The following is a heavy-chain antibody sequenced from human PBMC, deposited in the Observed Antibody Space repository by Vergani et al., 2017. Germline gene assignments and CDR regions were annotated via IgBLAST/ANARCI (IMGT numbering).Heavy chain of an antibody. CDR1: GYTFTDYF. Sequence: QVQLVQSGAEVKKPGASVKVSCKASGYTFTDYFMHWVRQAPGQGLEWMGWINPNSGGTNYAQKFQGRVTMTRDTSISTAYMELSNLRSDDTAVYYCARVGTSSNRDYLVYWVQGNLVTVSS. J-gene: IGHJ4*02. CDR2: INPNSGGT. D-gene: IGHD2-2*01. CDR3: ARVGTSSNRDYLVY. V-gene: IGHV1-2*02.